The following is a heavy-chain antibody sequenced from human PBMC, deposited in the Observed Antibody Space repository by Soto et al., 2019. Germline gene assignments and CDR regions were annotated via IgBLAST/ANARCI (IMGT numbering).Heavy chain of an antibody. CDR2: IYYSGST. CDR1: GGSISSGDYY. J-gene: IGHJ5*02. Sequence: SETLSLTCTVSGGSISSGDYYWSWIRQPPGKGLEWIGYIYYSGSTYYNPSLKSRVTISVDTSKNQFSLKLSSVTAADTAVYYCARAFLTVPAEGWFDPWGQGTLVTSPQ. V-gene: IGHV4-30-4*01. CDR3: ARAFLTVPAEGWFDP. D-gene: IGHD2-2*01.